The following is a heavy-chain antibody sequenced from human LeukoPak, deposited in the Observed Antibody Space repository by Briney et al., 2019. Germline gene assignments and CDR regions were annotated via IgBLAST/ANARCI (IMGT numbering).Heavy chain of an antibody. D-gene: IGHD3-10*01. CDR3: ASFRGSGQGGGYY. V-gene: IGHV3-30-3*01. CDR2: ISYDGSNK. Sequence: GGSLRLSCAASGFTFSSYAMHWVRQAPGKGLEWVAVISYDGSNKYYADSVKGRFTISRDNSKNTLYLQMNSLRAEDTAVYYCASFRGSGQGGGYYWGQGTLVTVSS. J-gene: IGHJ4*02. CDR1: GFTFSSYA.